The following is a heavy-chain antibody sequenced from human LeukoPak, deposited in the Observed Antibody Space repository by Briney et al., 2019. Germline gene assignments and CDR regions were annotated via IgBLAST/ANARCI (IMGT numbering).Heavy chain of an antibody. CDR1: GGSITSYY. V-gene: IGHV4-59*08. J-gene: IGHJ4*02. Sequence: SETLSLTCTVSGGSITSYYWSWIRQPPGKGLEWIGCIYYSGTTNYSPSLRSRVTISVDTSKNQFSLKLSSVTAADTAVYYCARLLTTWGYCDYWGQGTLVTVSS. D-gene: IGHD7-27*01. CDR3: ARLLTTWGYCDY. CDR2: IYYSGTT.